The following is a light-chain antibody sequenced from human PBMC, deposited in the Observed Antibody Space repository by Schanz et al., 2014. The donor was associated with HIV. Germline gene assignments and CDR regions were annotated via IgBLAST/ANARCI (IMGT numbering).Light chain of an antibody. Sequence: EIVMTQSPATLSVSPGERATLSCRASQSVSSNLAWYQQKPGQAPRLLIYGASNRATGIPDRFSASGSGTDFTLTISSLEPEDFAVYYCQYFGNSGGTFGGGTKVEIK. V-gene: IGKV3D-15*01. J-gene: IGKJ4*01. CDR2: GAS. CDR3: QYFGNSGGT. CDR1: QSVSSN.